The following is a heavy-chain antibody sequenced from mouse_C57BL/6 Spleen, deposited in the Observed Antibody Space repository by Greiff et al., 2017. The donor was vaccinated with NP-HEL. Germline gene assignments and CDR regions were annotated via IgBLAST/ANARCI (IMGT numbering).Heavy chain of an antibody. J-gene: IGHJ3*01. CDR2: IYPGSGST. Sequence: VQLQQPGAELVKPGASVKMSCKASGYTFTSYWITWVKQRPGQGLEWIGDIYPGSGSTNYNEKFKSKATLTVDTSSSTAYMQLSSLTSEDSAVYYCARGPPGPAWFAYWGQGTLVTVSA. V-gene: IGHV1-55*01. CDR3: ARGPPGPAWFAY. CDR1: GYTFTSYW.